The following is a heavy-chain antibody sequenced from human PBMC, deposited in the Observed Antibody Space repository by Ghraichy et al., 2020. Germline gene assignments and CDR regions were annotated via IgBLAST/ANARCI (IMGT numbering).Heavy chain of an antibody. CDR1: GFTFSSYE. V-gene: IGHV3-48*03. Sequence: GGSLRLSCAASGFTFSSYEMNWVRQAPGKGLEWVSYISSSGSTIYYADSVKGRFTISRDNAKNSLYLQMNSLRAEDTAVYYCARDRFTFQLLWFGELTENYHYYYYYGMDVWGQGTTVTVSS. CDR3: ARDRFTFQLLWFGELTENYHYYYYYGMDV. CDR2: ISSSGSTI. D-gene: IGHD3-10*01. J-gene: IGHJ6*02.